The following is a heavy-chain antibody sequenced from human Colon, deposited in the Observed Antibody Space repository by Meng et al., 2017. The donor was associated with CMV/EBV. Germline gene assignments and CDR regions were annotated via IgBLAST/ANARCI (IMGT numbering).Heavy chain of an antibody. CDR3: ARLSGYGSYYYGMDV. Sequence: SETLSLTCAVYGGSFSGYYWSWIRQPPGKGLEWMGEINHSGSTNYNPSLKSRVTISVDTSKNQFSLKLSSVTAADTAVYYCARLSGYGSYYYGMDVWGQGTTVTVSS. J-gene: IGHJ6*02. D-gene: IGHD5-18*01. CDR1: GGSFSGYY. V-gene: IGHV4-34*01. CDR2: INHSGST.